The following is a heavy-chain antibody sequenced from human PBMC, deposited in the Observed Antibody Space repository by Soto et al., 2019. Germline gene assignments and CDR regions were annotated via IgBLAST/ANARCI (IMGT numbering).Heavy chain of an antibody. D-gene: IGHD3-9*01. CDR2: MSPSTGNT. CDR3: ARYFNPLDV. CDR1: GYTFTYYD. Sequence: VASVKVSCKASGYTFTYYDINWVRQAPGQGLEWMGWMSPSTGNTGYAQKFQARVTMTANTAISTAYMELSSLTYDDSAIYYCARYFNPLDVWGQGTTVTVSS. J-gene: IGHJ6*02. V-gene: IGHV1-8*01.